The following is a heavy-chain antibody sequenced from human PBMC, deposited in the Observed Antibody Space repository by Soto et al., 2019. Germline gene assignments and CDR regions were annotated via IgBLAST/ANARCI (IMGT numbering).Heavy chain of an antibody. J-gene: IGHJ4*02. CDR1: GFTFSSYA. Sequence: PGGSLRLSCATAGFTFSSYAMSWVRQAPGKGLEWVSAISGSGGSTYYADSVKGRFTISRDNSKNTLYLQMNSLRAEDTAVYYCAKGLHNRGQQLVDSNLPDYWGQGTLVTVSS. CDR3: AKGLHNRGQQLVDSNLPDY. V-gene: IGHV3-23*01. CDR2: ISGSGGST. D-gene: IGHD6-13*01.